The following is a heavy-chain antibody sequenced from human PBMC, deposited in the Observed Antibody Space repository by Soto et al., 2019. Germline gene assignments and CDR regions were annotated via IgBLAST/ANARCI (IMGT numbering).Heavy chain of an antibody. CDR1: GYTFTSYY. J-gene: IGHJ3*02. D-gene: IGHD2-21*02. CDR3: ARGCGGDCYPTTAFDI. CDR2: INPSGGST. V-gene: IGHV1-46*01. Sequence: GASVKVSCKASGYTFTSYYTHWVRQAPGQGLEWMGIINPSGGSTSYAQKFQGRVTMTRDTSTSTVYMELSSLRSEDTAVYYCARGCGGDCYPTTAFDIWGQGTMVTVSS.